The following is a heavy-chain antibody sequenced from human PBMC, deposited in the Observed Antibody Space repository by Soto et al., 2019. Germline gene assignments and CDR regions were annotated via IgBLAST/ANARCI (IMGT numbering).Heavy chain of an antibody. CDR1: GFTFNVYG. J-gene: IGHJ6*02. Sequence: QELLLQSGAEVRGPGASVRVSCKTSGFTFNVYGIHWVRQAPGQGLEWMGGLIPIYDEPNYAQKFQGRVTITADKSTATVYLELNSLRSEDTAVYFCARVRDPHLDHYGLDVWGQGTTVTVSS. V-gene: IGHV1-69*06. CDR3: ARVRDPHLDHYGLDV. CDR2: LIPIYDEP.